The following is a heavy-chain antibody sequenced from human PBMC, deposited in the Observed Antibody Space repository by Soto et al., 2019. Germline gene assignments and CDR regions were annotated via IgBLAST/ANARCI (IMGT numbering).Heavy chain of an antibody. J-gene: IGHJ4*02. Sequence: LSETLSVTCTVSGGSISSYYWSWILQPPGKGLEWIGYIYYSGSTNYNPSLKSRVTISVDTSKNQFSLELSSVTAADTAVYYCARDGSGQLLDYWGQGTLVTVSS. V-gene: IGHV4-59*01. CDR1: GGSISSYY. CDR2: IYYSGST. D-gene: IGHD6-19*01. CDR3: ARDGSGQLLDY.